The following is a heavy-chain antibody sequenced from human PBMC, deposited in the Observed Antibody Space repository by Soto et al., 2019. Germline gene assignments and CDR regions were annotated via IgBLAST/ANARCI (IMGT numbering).Heavy chain of an antibody. CDR3: ARGYRTSWYWFDL. J-gene: IGHJ2*01. D-gene: IGHD6-13*01. V-gene: IGHV4-61*01. CDR2: IYNSGST. CDR1: GGSVSGGTHY. Sequence: QAQLQESGPGPVKPSETLSLTCTVSGGSVSGGTHYWSWIRQPPGKGLEWIGYIYNSGSTNYNPSLKIRVTISVDTSKNQFSLKLSSVTAADTAVYYCARGYRTSWYWFDLWGRGTLVTVSS.